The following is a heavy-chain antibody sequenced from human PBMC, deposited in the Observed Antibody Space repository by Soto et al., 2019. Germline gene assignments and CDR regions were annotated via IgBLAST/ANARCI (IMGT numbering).Heavy chain of an antibody. Sequence: ASVKVSCKASGYTFTGYYMHWVRQAPGQGLEWMGWINPNSGGTNYAQKFQGWVTMTRDTSISTAYMELSRLRSDDTAVYYCARDRRGRSGGSWTELYFDYWGQGTLVTVSS. V-gene: IGHV1-2*04. J-gene: IGHJ4*02. CDR1: GYTFTGYY. D-gene: IGHD6-13*01. CDR2: INPNSGGT. CDR3: ARDRRGRSGGSWTELYFDY.